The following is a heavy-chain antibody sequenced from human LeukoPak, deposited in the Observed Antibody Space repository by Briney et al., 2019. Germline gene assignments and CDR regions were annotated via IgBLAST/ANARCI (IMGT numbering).Heavy chain of an antibody. D-gene: IGHD3-16*01. CDR2: ISGSGGST. Sequence: GGSLRLSCAASGFTFSSYAMSWVRQAPGKGLEWVSAISGSGGSTYYADSVKGRFTISRDNSKNTLYLQMNSLRAEDTAVYYCARDGRDSNHRWGYYYYYMDVWGKGTTVTVSS. CDR3: ARDGRDSNHRWGYYYYYMDV. V-gene: IGHV3-23*01. CDR1: GFTFSSYA. J-gene: IGHJ6*03.